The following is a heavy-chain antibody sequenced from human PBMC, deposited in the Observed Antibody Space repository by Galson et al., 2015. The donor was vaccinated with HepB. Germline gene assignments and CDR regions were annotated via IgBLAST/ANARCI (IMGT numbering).Heavy chain of an antibody. Sequence: SLRLSCATSGFTFSSYWMHWVRQAPGKGLVWVSRINSDGSSTSYADSVKGRFTISRDNAKNTLYLQMNSLRAEDTAVYYCARDWGGRSWGVVDYWGQGTLVTVSS. J-gene: IGHJ4*02. CDR1: GFTFSSYW. CDR3: ARDWGGRSWGVVDY. D-gene: IGHD3-16*01. CDR2: INSDGSST. V-gene: IGHV3-74*01.